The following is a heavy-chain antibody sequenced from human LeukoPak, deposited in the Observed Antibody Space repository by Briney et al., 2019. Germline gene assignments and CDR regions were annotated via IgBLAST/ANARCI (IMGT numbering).Heavy chain of an antibody. D-gene: IGHD2-2*02. V-gene: IGHV1-69*04. Sequence: SVKVSCKAYGGTFSRNAISWVRQAPGQGLEWMGRIIPMVGIATYAQEFQGRVTITEDRSTNTAYMELSSLRSEDTAVYYCARIQAVGVPVAIDAYYSYGMDVWGQGTTVTVSS. CDR3: ARIQAVGVPVAIDAYYSYGMDV. CDR2: IIPMVGIA. CDR1: GGTFSRNA. J-gene: IGHJ6*02.